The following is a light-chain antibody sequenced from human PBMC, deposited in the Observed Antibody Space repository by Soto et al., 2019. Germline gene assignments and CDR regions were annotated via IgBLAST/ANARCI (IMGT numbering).Light chain of an antibody. CDR1: SNDIGSYDY. Sequence: QSALTQPISVSGSPGQSITISCTGNSNDIGSYDYVCWYQQHPGKAPRLLIHGVHNRSPGISGRFSASKSGLTASLTTSGLQAEDEVDYYCTAFSANRVYLFGPGTKVIV. CDR3: TAFSANRVYL. CDR2: GVH. V-gene: IGLV2-14*01. J-gene: IGLJ1*01.